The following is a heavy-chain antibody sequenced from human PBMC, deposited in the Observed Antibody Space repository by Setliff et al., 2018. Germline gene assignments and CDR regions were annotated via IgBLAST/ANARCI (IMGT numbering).Heavy chain of an antibody. CDR1: GGSISSYY. Sequence: SETLSLTCTVSGGSISSYYWSWIRQPAGKGLEWIGHIYIGGSANYNPSLKSRVTMSIDTSKNQFSLKLYSVTAADTAIYYCARYDSSGYSENYYFDYWGQGTLVTVSS. D-gene: IGHD3-22*01. J-gene: IGHJ4*02. V-gene: IGHV4-4*07. CDR2: IYIGGSA. CDR3: ARYDSSGYSENYYFDY.